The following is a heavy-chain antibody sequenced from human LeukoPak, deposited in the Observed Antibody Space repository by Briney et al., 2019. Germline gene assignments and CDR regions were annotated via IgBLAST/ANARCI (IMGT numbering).Heavy chain of an antibody. D-gene: IGHD3-10*01. Sequence: SETLSLTCTVSGGSISSGGYYWSWIRQHPGKGLEWIGYIYYSGSTYYNPSLKSRVTISVDTSKNQFSLKLSSVTAADMAVYYCARLKYYYGSGSYYQDYWGQGTLVTVSS. V-gene: IGHV4-31*03. CDR2: IYYSGST. CDR3: ARLKYYYGSGSYYQDY. J-gene: IGHJ4*02. CDR1: GGSISSGGYY.